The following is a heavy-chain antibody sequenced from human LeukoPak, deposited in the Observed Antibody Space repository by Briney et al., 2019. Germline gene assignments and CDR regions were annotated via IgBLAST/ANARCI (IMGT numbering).Heavy chain of an antibody. CDR1: GFTFDDYG. V-gene: IGHV3-20*04. D-gene: IGHD6-19*01. Sequence: GGSLRLSCAASGFTFDDYGMSWVRQAPGKGLEWVSGINWNGGNTGYADSVKGRFIISRDNAKNSLYLQMDGLRAEDTALYYCGRDLSGWYGPDYWGQGTLVTVSS. CDR2: INWNGGNT. J-gene: IGHJ4*02. CDR3: GRDLSGWYGPDY.